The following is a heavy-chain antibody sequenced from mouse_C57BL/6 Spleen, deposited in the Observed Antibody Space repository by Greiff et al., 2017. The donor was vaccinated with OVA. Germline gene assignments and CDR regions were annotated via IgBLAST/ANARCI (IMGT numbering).Heavy chain of an antibody. D-gene: IGHD2-1*01. CDR2: IHPNSGST. CDR3: AREGVTGGDYFDY. J-gene: IGHJ2*01. Sequence: VQLQQPGAELVKPGASVKLSCKASGYTFTSYWMHWVKQRPGQGLEWIGMIHPNSGSTNYNEKFKSKATLTVDKSSSTAYMQLSSLTSEDSAVYYCAREGVTGGDYFDYWGQGTTLTVSS. CDR1: GYTFTSYW. V-gene: IGHV1-64*01.